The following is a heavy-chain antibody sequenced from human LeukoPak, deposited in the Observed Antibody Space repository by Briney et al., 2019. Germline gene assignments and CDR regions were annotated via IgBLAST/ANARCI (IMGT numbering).Heavy chain of an antibody. CDR1: GFTFSSYS. Sequence: GGSLRLSCAASGFTFSSYSMTWVRQAPGKGLEWVSYISSSSNTIYYADSVKGRFTISRDNAKNSLYLQMNSLRAEDTAVYYCASPINAGAFDIWGQGTMVTVSS. V-gene: IGHV3-48*04. CDR2: ISSSSNTI. CDR3: ASPINAGAFDI. J-gene: IGHJ3*02.